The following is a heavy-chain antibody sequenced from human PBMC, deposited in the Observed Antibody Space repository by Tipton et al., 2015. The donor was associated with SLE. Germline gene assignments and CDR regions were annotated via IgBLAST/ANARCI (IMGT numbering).Heavy chain of an antibody. CDR1: GFTFDDYV. V-gene: IGHV3-9*01. CDR3: VKDSEGTTASVSFDY. J-gene: IGHJ4*02. Sequence: SLRLSCAASGFTFDDYVMHWVRQAPGKGLEWVSGISWNSETMGYADSVKGRFTISRDNAKNSLHLQMNSLRPEDTALYYCVKDSEGTTASVSFDYWGQGTLVTVSS. CDR2: ISWNSETM. D-gene: IGHD1-1*01.